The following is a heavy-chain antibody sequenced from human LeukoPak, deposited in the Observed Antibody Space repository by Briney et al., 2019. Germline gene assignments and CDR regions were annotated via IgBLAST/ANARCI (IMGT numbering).Heavy chain of an antibody. CDR1: GFTFDDHS. Sequence: PGGSLRLSCVVSGFTFDDHSMHWVRQAPGKGLEWVAVISYDGSNKYYADSVKGRFTISRDNSKNTLYLQMNSLRAEDTAVYYCARDLNRGHDGYWGQGTLVTVSS. CDR3: ARDLNRGHDGY. V-gene: IGHV3-30*04. D-gene: IGHD3-10*01. J-gene: IGHJ4*02. CDR2: ISYDGSNK.